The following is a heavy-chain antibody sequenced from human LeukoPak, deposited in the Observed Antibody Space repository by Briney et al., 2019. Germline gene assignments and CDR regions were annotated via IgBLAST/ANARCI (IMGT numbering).Heavy chain of an antibody. D-gene: IGHD1-26*01. V-gene: IGHV5-51*01. CDR2: IYPGDSGP. CDR1: GYSFTSYC. J-gene: IGHJ3*01. Sequence: ESLKIACKVPGYSFTSYCIGWVRQMPGKGLEWMGIIYPGDSGPTYSPSFQGQVTISVDKSINTAYLQWSSLQASDTATYYCGMSGDRVSLQDDVFDVWGQGTMVTVST. CDR3: GMSGDRVSLQDDVFDV.